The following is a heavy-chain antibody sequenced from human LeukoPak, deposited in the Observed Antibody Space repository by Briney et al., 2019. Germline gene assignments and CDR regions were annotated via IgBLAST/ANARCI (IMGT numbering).Heavy chain of an antibody. V-gene: IGHV3-7*01. CDR1: GFTFSNYW. Sequence: GGSLRLSCAASGFTFSNYWISCGRDGPGRGLECLAHINQDGSEIYYVDSVKGRFTISRDNGKNSLYLQINSLRADDAAVYYCARDQGSMIVVRTTTWFFDLWGRGTLVTVSS. CDR2: INQDGSEI. D-gene: IGHD3-22*01. J-gene: IGHJ2*01. CDR3: ARDQGSMIVVRTTTWFFDL.